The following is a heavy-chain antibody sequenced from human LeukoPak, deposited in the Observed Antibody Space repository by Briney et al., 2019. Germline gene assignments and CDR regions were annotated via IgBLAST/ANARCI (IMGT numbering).Heavy chain of an antibody. CDR1: GFTFSTYW. V-gene: IGHV3-7*01. Sequence: GGSLRLSCAASGFTFSTYWMSWVRQAPGKGLEWVADIKEDGSQKHYVDSVKGRFTISRDNAKSSLYLQMNNLRAEDTAVYYCARSPLRRSDSGGQGTLVIVSS. CDR3: ARSPLRRSDS. CDR2: IKEDGSQK. J-gene: IGHJ4*02. D-gene: IGHD1-14*01.